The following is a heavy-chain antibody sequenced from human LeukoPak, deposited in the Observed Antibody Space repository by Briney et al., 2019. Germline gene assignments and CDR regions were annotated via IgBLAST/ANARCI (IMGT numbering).Heavy chain of an antibody. Sequence: SEALSLTWTGSGGSISSYYWSWVRQPPGEGLEWDGDIYYSGSTNYNPSLKSRVTISVDTSKNQFSLKLSCVTAADTAVYYCARGEVSGSSWYYYYYYGMDVWGQGTTVTVSS. V-gene: IGHV4-59*01. J-gene: IGHJ6*02. CDR2: IYYSGST. D-gene: IGHD6-13*01. CDR3: ARGEVSGSSWYYYYYYGMDV. CDR1: GGSISSYY.